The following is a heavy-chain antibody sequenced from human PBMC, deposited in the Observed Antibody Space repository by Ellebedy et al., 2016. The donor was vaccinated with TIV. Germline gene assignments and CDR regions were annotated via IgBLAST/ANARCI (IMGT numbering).Heavy chain of an antibody. D-gene: IGHD3-10*01. CDR3: ARRMGRGVKGKFPLDV. Sequence: PGGSLRLSGEGSGSMFSTSWIAWFRQLPGTGLAWMGIFYHGDSDTTYSPSFRGQVPMSVDKSINTVYLQWNSLKASDTAMYYCARRMGRGVKGKFPLDVWGQGTTVIVSS. J-gene: IGHJ6*02. V-gene: IGHV5-51*01. CDR2: FYHGDSDT. CDR1: GSMFSTSW.